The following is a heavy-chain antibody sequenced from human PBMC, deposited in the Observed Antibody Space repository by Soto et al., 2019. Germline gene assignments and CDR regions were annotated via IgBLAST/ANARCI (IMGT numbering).Heavy chain of an antibody. Sequence: ASVKVSCKASGYTFTSYGISWVRQAPGQGLEWMGWIGPYNGNTNYAQKLQGRVTVTTDTSTSTAYMELRSLTSDDTAVYYCARDEGDHDFWSGANWFDPWGQGTLVTVS. CDR1: GYTFTSYG. D-gene: IGHD3-3*01. CDR3: ARDEGDHDFWSGANWFDP. V-gene: IGHV1-18*01. J-gene: IGHJ5*02. CDR2: IGPYNGNT.